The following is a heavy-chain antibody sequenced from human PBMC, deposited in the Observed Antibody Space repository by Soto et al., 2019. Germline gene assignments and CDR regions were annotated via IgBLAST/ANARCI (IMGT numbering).Heavy chain of an antibody. CDR2: ISYDGGSQ. Sequence: GGSLRLSCAASGFTFSRFGMHWVRQAPGKGLEWVALISYDGGSQYYGDSARGRFTITRDNSKNTVFLQMNSLREEDTAVYYCAKDGCPDGICYVRDHWFDPWGQGAQVTVSS. V-gene: IGHV3-30*18. CDR3: AKDGCPDGICYVRDHWFDP. D-gene: IGHD2-8*01. CDR1: GFTFSRFG. J-gene: IGHJ5*02.